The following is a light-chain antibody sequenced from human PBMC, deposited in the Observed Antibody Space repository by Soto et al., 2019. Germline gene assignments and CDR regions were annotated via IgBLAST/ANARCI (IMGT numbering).Light chain of an antibody. Sequence: ENVLTQSPGTLSLSPGERATLSCRASQSVSGRYLAWYQQKPGQAPRLLIYGASSRATGIPDMFSGSGSGTDFTLTISRLAPEDFAVYYCQQYGSSPPYTFGQGTKLEIK. CDR1: QSVSGRY. V-gene: IGKV3-20*01. CDR3: QQYGSSPPYT. J-gene: IGKJ2*01. CDR2: GAS.